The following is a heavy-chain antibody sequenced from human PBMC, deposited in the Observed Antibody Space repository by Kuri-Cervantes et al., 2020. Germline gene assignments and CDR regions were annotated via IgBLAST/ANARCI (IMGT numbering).Heavy chain of an antibody. J-gene: IGHJ4*02. CDR1: GFTFSSYT. CDR3: AKDDREV. CDR2: IYGSSSTV. Sequence: ETLSLTCAASGFTFSSYTMNWVRQAPGKGLEWISYIYGSSSTVYYADSVKGRFTIFRDNSKNTLYLQMNSLRPEDTALYYCAKDDREVWGQGTLVTVSS. V-gene: IGHV3-48*01.